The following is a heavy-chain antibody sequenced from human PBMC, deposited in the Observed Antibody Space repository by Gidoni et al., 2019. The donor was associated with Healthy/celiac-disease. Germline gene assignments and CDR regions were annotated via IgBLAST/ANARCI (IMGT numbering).Heavy chain of an antibody. V-gene: IGHV4-59*01. CDR3: ARGRGLGV. CDR2: TYYSGTT. D-gene: IGHD3-10*01. Sequence: QVQLQESGPGLVKPSETLSITCAVSGDSITSSYWNWIRQPPGTGREWIGNTYYSGTTNYNPSFKSLLNIARDTSENQFSLNLSSGTAADTAVYDCARGRGLGVWGQGTLVTVSS. J-gene: IGHJ4*02. CDR1: GDSITSSY.